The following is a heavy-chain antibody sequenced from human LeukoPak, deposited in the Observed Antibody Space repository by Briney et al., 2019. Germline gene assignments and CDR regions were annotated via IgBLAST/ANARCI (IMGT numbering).Heavy chain of an antibody. D-gene: IGHD6-13*01. V-gene: IGHV3-7*01. CDR1: GFTFSTYW. Sequence: GGSLRPSCAASGFTFSTYWMSWVRQAPGKGLEWVATIKQDGSEKYYIDSVKGRFTISRDNAKNSLYLQMNSLRAEDTAMYYCARDSAGNDYWGQGTLVTVSS. CDR2: IKQDGSEK. CDR3: ARDSAGNDY. J-gene: IGHJ4*02.